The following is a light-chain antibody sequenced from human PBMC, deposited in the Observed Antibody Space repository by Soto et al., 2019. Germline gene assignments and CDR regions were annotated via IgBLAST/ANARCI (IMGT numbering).Light chain of an antibody. J-gene: IGKJ1*01. Sequence: EIVLTQSPGTPSLSPGEGATLSCRARQSVSTNFFAWYQQKPGQAPRLLIYGASTRATGIPDRFSGSGSGTDFTLTISRLEPEDFAVYYCQQYGRTSWTFGQGTKVDIK. CDR2: GAS. CDR3: QQYGRTSWT. V-gene: IGKV3-20*01. CDR1: QSVSTNF.